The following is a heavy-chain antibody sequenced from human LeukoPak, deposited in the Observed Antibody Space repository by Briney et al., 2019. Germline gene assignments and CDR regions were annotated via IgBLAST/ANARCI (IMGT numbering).Heavy chain of an antibody. CDR2: IKEDGSEK. J-gene: IGHJ4*02. V-gene: IGHV3-7*01. CDR3: ASGRQLGY. D-gene: IGHD6-13*01. Sequence: GGSLRPSCAASGFSFSNYWMSWVRQAPGKGLEWVANIKEDGSEKYYVDSVKGRFTISRDNARNSLYLQMNSLRAEDTAVYYCASGRQLGYWGQGTLVTVSS. CDR1: GFSFSNYW.